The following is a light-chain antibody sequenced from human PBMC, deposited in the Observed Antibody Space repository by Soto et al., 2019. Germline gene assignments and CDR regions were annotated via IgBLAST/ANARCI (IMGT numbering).Light chain of an antibody. Sequence: DIQMTQSPSTLSASAGDRVTITCRASQSISSWLAWYQQKPGTAPNLLIYKASTLQSGVPSRFSGSGSGTEFTLTISSPQPDDSATYYCQQYNDNWTFGQGTKVDIK. J-gene: IGKJ1*01. CDR2: KAS. CDR3: QQYNDNWT. CDR1: QSISSW. V-gene: IGKV1-5*03.